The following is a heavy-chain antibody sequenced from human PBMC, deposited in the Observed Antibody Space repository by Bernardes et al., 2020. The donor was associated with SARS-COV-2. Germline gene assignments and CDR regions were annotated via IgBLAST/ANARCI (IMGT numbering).Heavy chain of an antibody. CDR2: ISGRAGTT. Sequence: GWSLSLSCIASEFTFSSYAMSWVRQAPGKGLEWVSSISGRAGTTYYADSVKGRFTISRDNAKNTGFLQMNSLRADDTAVYYCAKEGDSSVYLNYYYGMDVWGPGTTVTVSS. CDR3: AKEGDSSVYLNYYYGMDV. V-gene: IGHV3-23*01. J-gene: IGHJ6*02. CDR1: EFTFSSYA. D-gene: IGHD3-22*01.